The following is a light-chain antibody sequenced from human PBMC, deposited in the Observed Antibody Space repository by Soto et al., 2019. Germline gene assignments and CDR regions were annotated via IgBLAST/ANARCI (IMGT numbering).Light chain of an antibody. CDR1: QSVTSTY. V-gene: IGKV3-20*01. CDR2: GAS. Sequence: EIVLTQSPGTLSLSPGERATLSCRASQSVTSTYLAWYQQKPGQAPRLLIYGASKRATGIPDRFTGSGSGTDFTLTISRLEPEDFAVYYCQQYGSSPLTFGRGTKVEIK. J-gene: IGKJ4*01. CDR3: QQYGSSPLT.